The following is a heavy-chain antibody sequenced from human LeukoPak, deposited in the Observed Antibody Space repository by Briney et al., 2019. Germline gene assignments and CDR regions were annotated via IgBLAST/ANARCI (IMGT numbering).Heavy chain of an antibody. CDR3: ARGSLEDYGSGADY. D-gene: IGHD3-10*01. J-gene: IGHJ4*02. Sequence: VASVKVSCKASGGTFSSYAISWVRQAPGQGLEWMGGIIPIFGTANYAQKFQGRVTITTDESTSTAYMELSSLRSEDTAVYYCARGSLEDYGSGADYWGQGTLVTVSS. V-gene: IGHV1-69*05. CDR1: GGTFSSYA. CDR2: IIPIFGTA.